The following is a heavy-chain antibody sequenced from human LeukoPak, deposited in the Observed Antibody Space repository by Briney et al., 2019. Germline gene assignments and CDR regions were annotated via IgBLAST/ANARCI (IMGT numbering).Heavy chain of an antibody. D-gene: IGHD3-10*01. Sequence: SQTLSLTCTVSGGSISSGGYYWSWIRQHPGKGLEWIGYIYYSGSTYYNPSLKSRVTISVDTSKNQFSLKLSSVTATDTAVYYCARVGTMVRGVIITRLFDYWGQGTLVTVSS. CDR3: ARVGTMVRGVIITRLFDY. V-gene: IGHV4-31*03. J-gene: IGHJ4*02. CDR1: GGSISSGGYY. CDR2: IYYSGST.